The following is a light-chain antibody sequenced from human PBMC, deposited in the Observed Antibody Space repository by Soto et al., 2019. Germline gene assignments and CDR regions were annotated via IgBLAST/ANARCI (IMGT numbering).Light chain of an antibody. J-gene: IGLJ1*01. CDR1: GPHNRPKN. V-gene: IGLV1-44*01. Sequence: HSALTQPPSASWTPRQRGTISCFGGGPHNRPKNVNWYRQVPGTAPKLLIHNNDQRPSGVPDRISGSKSGTSASLAISGLHSDDEADYYCAAWDDSLNAYVFGIGTKVTVL. CDR3: AAWDDSLNAYV. CDR2: NND.